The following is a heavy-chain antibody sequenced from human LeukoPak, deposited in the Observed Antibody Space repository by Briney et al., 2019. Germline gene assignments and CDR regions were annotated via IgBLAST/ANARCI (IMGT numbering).Heavy chain of an antibody. CDR3: AKASAMIVVVSKHFDY. V-gene: IGHV3-23*01. J-gene: IGHJ4*02. CDR1: GFTLSGYA. D-gene: IGHD3-22*01. CDR2: ISHSGDST. Sequence: GGSLRLSCAGSGFTLSGYAMSWVRQAPGKGLEWVSSISHSGDSTFYADSVKGRFTISRDNSKNTLYLQMNSLRAEDTAVYYCAKASAMIVVVSKHFDYWGQGTLVTVSS.